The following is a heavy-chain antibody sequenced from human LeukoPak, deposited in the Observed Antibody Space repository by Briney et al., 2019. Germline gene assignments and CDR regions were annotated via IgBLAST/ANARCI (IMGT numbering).Heavy chain of an antibody. CDR3: ARDIHTVTSGREY. D-gene: IGHD4-17*01. CDR1: GFTFSDYY. V-gene: IGHV3-11*01. Sequence: SGGSLRFSCAASGFTFSDYYMSWIRQAPGKGLEWVSYISSSGSTIYYADSVKGRFTISRDNAKNSLFLQMNSLRAEDTAVYYCARDIHTVTSGREYWGQGTLVTVSS. CDR2: ISSSGSTI. J-gene: IGHJ4*02.